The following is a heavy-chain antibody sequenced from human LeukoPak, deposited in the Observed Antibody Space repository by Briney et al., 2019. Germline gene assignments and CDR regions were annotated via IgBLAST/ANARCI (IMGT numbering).Heavy chain of an antibody. J-gene: IGHJ4*02. V-gene: IGHV3-30-3*01. CDR2: ISYDGSNK. Sequence: GGSLRLSCAASGFTFNNYYIHWVRQAPGKGLGWVAVISYDGSNKYYADSVKGRFTISRDNSKNTLYLQMNSLRAEDTAVYYCARGPGVAGTSWYWGQGTLVTVSS. CDR1: GFTFNNYY. D-gene: IGHD6-19*01. CDR3: ARGPGVAGTSWY.